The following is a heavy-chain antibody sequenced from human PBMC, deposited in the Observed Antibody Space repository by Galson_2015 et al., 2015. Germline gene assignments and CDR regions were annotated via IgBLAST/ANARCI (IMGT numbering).Heavy chain of an antibody. CDR2: ISGSGTT. V-gene: IGHV4-61*02. Sequence: TLSLTCTVSGDSIGSGSYYWSWMRQPAGKGLERIGRISGSGTTAYTPSLTSRSTLSVDTSQTHFTWNLRSVTATDTAVYFCARNLIAAAGDAFDIWGQGTMVTVSS. D-gene: IGHD6-13*01. CDR3: ARNLIAAAGDAFDI. J-gene: IGHJ3*02. CDR1: GDSIGSGSYY.